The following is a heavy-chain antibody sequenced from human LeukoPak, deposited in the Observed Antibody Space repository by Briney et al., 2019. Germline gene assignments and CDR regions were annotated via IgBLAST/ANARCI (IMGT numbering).Heavy chain of an antibody. D-gene: IGHD3-3*01. J-gene: IGHJ5*02. Sequence: PSETLSLTCTVSGGSISSGGYYWSWIRQHPGEGLEWIGYIYYSGSTYYNPSLKSRVTISVDTSKNQFSLKLSSVTAADTAVYYCARGGQITIFGVVTRPYWFDPWGQGTLVTVSS. CDR3: ARGGQITIFGVVTRPYWFDP. CDR2: IYYSGST. V-gene: IGHV4-31*03. CDR1: GGSISSGGYY.